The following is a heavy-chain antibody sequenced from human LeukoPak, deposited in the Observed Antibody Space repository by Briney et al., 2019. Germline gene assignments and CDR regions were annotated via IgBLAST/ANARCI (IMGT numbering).Heavy chain of an antibody. D-gene: IGHD2-2*01. CDR2: ISYDGGNK. V-gene: IGHV3-30*04. CDR1: GFTFSSYA. J-gene: IGHJ4*02. CDR3: ARVVMPAAPYYFDY. Sequence: GGSLRLSCAASGFTFSSYAMHRVRQAPGKGLEWVAVISYDGGNKYYADSVKGRFTISRDNSKNTLYLQMNSLRAEDTAVYYCARVVMPAAPYYFDYWGQGTLVTVSP.